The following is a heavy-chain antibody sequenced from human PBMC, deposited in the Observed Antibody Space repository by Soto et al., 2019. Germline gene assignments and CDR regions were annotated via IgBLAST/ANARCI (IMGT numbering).Heavy chain of an antibody. CDR1: GGSISSYY. Sequence: SETLSLTCTVSGGSISSYYWSWIRQPPGKGLEWIGYIYYSGSTNYNPSLKSRVTISVDTSKNQFSLKLSSVTAADTAVYYCARLRYGDHDYWGQGTLVTVSS. V-gene: IGHV4-59*01. J-gene: IGHJ4*02. CDR2: IYYSGST. CDR3: ARLRYGDHDY. D-gene: IGHD4-17*01.